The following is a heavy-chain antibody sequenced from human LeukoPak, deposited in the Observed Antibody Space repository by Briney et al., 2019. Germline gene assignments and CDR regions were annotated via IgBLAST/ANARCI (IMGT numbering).Heavy chain of an antibody. CDR2: IILIFGTA. V-gene: IGHV1-69*06. CDR3: ARERWDYYDSSGYYYKEDAFDI. CDR1: GGTFSSYA. J-gene: IGHJ3*02. D-gene: IGHD3-22*01. Sequence: SVKVSCKASGGTFSSYAISWVRQAPGQGLEWMGGIILIFGTANYAQKFQGRVTITADKSTSTAYMELSSLRSEDTAVYYCARERWDYYDSSGYYYKEDAFDIWGQGTMVTVSS.